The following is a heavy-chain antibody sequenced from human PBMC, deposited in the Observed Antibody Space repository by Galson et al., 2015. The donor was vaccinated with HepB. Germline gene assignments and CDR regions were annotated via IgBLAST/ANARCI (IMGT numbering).Heavy chain of an antibody. CDR1: GYTFTRYA. CDR3: ARDLTRDAFDI. CDR2: INTNTGNP. J-gene: IGHJ3*02. D-gene: IGHD4/OR15-4a*01. V-gene: IGHV7-4-1*02. Sequence: SVKVSCKASGYTFTRYAMNWVRQAPGQGLEWMGWINTNTGNPTYAQGFTGRFVFSLDTSVSTAYLQISSLRAEDTAVYYCARDLTRDAFDIWGQGTMVTVSS.